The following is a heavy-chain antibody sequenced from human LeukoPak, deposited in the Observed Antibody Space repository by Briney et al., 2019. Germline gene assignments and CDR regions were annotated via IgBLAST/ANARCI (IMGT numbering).Heavy chain of an antibody. D-gene: IGHD6-13*01. V-gene: IGHV3-23*01. CDR2: ISGGGART. Sequence: PGGSLRLSCAASGFTFSTYAMSWVRQAPGKGLEWVSDISGGGARTYYADSVKGRFTISRDNSKNTLYPQMNSLRAEDTAIYYCAKVRTQLALYYLDYWGQGTLVTVSS. CDR1: GFTFSTYA. CDR3: AKVRTQLALYYLDY. J-gene: IGHJ4*02.